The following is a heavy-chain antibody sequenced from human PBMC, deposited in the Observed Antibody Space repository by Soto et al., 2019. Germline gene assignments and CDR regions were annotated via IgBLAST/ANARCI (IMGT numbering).Heavy chain of an antibody. CDR1: GTSITSGVYS. CDR2: IYHSGST. V-gene: IGHV4-30-2*01. J-gene: IGHJ4*02. Sequence: LSLTCAFPGTSITSGVYSWTWIRQPPGHRLDWIGYIYHSGSTYYNPSLKSRVTISVDTSKNQFSLNLCSFTAADTAVYYCARYYGNSCWGQG. D-gene: IGHD3-3*01. CDR3: ARYYGNSC.